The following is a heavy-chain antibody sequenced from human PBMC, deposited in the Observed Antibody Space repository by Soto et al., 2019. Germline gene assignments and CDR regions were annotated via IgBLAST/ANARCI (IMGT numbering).Heavy chain of an antibody. CDR3: AIVRXPDAPATYSSSPDWFDP. CDR1: GYSFTIYW. Sequence: PGESLKISCKGSGYSFTIYWIGWVRQMPGKGLEWMGIIYPGDSDTRYSPSFQGQVTISADKSISTAYLQWSSLKASDTAMYYCAIVRXPDAPATYSSSPDWFDPWGQGTLVTVSS. D-gene: IGHD6-6*01. CDR2: IYPGDSDT. V-gene: IGHV5-51*01. J-gene: IGHJ5*02.